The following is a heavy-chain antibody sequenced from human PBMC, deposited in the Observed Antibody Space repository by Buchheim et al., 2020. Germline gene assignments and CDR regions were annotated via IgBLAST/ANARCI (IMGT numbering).Heavy chain of an antibody. CDR1: GGSFSGYY. CDR3: ARRWLRVSGYGMDV. V-gene: IGHV4-34*01. D-gene: IGHD5-12*01. J-gene: IGHJ6*02. CDR2: INHSGST. Sequence: QVQLQQWGAGLLKPSETLSLTCAVYGGSFSGYYWSWIRQPPGKGLEWIGEINHSGSTNYNPSLKSRVTISVDTSQNQFSLTLSSVTAADTAVYYCARRWLRVSGYGMDVWGQGTT.